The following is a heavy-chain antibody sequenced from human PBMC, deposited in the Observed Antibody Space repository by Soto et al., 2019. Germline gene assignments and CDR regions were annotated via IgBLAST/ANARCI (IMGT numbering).Heavy chain of an antibody. CDR3: AREGLSGIAAAGYYYGMDV. V-gene: IGHV3-13*01. J-gene: IGHJ6*02. D-gene: IGHD6-13*01. Sequence: GGSLRLSCAASGFTFSSYDMHWVRQATGKGLEWVSAIGTAGDTYYPGSVKGRFTISRENAKNSLYLQMNSLRAEDTAVYYCAREGLSGIAAAGYYYGMDVWGQGTTVTVSS. CDR2: IGTAGDT. CDR1: GFTFSSYD.